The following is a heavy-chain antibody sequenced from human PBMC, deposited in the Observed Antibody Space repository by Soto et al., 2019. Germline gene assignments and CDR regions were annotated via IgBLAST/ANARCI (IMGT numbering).Heavy chain of an antibody. V-gene: IGHV4-59*01. D-gene: IGHD6-13*01. CDR3: GRGGGIRVY. J-gene: IGHJ4*02. CDR2: IYYSGST. CDR1: GGSISSYC. Sequence: PSETLSLTCTVSGGSISSYCRSWIRQPPGKGLEWIGDIYYSGSTNYNPSLKSRVIISVDTSKNQFSLKLSSVTAADTAVYYCGRGGGIRVYWGQGSLVTASS.